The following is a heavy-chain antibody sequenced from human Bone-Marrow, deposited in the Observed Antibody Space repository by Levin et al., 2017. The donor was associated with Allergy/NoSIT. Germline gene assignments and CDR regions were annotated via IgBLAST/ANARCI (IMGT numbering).Heavy chain of an antibody. D-gene: IGHD5-12*01. CDR1: GYTFTSFD. CDR2: MYPNSDNA. Sequence: GESLKISCKTSGYTFTSFDINWVRQATGQGLEWMGWMYPNSDNAGYAQKFQGRVTMTRNTSISTAYMELSSLRSEDTAIYYCARGELGSGYLFDYWGQGTLVTASS. J-gene: IGHJ4*02. CDR3: ARGELGSGYLFDY. V-gene: IGHV1-8*01.